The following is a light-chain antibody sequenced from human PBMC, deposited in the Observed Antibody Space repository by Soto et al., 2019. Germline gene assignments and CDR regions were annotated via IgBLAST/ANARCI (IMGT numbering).Light chain of an antibody. V-gene: IGKV3-15*01. CDR3: QQRNNWPPGIT. Sequence: EMVMTQSPATLSVSPGEGAPLSCRASETVNSNLAWYQQEPGQAPRLLIYGASTRATGIPARFSGSGSGTDFTLTISSLEPEDFAVYYCQQRNNWPPGITFGQGTRLEIK. J-gene: IGKJ5*01. CDR2: GAS. CDR1: ETVNSN.